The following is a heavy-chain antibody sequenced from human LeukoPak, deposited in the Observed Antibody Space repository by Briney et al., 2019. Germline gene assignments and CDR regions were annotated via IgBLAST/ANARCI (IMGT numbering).Heavy chain of an antibody. CDR2: LYTSGST. D-gene: IGHD3-22*01. CDR1: GGSISNYY. CDR3: ARTGISSPPYYDSSGYYRNGDY. Sequence: SETLSLTCTVSGGSISNYYWSWIRQPAGKGLEWIGRLYTSGSTNYNPSLKSRVTMSLDTSKNQFSLKLTSVTAADTAMYYCARTGISSPPYYDSSGYYRNGDYWGQGTLVTVSS. J-gene: IGHJ4*02. V-gene: IGHV4-4*07.